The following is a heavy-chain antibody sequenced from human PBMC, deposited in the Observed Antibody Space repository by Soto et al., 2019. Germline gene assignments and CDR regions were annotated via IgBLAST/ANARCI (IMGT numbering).Heavy chain of an antibody. D-gene: IGHD3-3*01. CDR2: ISYDGSNK. Sequence: PGGSLSLSCAASGYSFSSYAMHWVRQAPGKGLEWVAVISYDGSNKYYADSVKGRFTISRDNSKNTLYLQMNSLRAEDTAVYYCSKGRGPFWSGSIVLWFDCWGQGTLVTVSS. CDR3: SKGRGPFWSGSIVLWFDC. V-gene: IGHV3-30*18. CDR1: GYSFSSYA. J-gene: IGHJ5*01.